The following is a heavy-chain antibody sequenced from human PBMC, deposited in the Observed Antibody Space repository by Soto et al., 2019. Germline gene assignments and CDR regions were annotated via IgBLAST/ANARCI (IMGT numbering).Heavy chain of an antibody. CDR3: ARDYYDILTGYYESYYYYGMDV. CDR2: ISAYNGNT. CDR1: GYTFTSYG. Sequence: GASVKVSWKASGYTFTSYGISWVRQAPGQGLEWMGWISAYNGNTNYAQKLQGRVTMTTDTSTSTAYMELRSLRSDDTAVYYCARDYYDILTGYYESYYYYGMDVWGQGTTVTVSS. V-gene: IGHV1-18*01. J-gene: IGHJ6*02. D-gene: IGHD3-9*01.